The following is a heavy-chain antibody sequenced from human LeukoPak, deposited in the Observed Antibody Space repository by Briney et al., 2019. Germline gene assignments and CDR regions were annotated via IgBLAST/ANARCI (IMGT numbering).Heavy chain of an antibody. CDR3: ARGSGSRPPYYYYYMDV. CDR1: GYTFTGYY. J-gene: IGHJ6*03. CDR2: INPNTAVT. V-gene: IGHV1-2*02. D-gene: IGHD1-26*01. Sequence: ASVKVSCKASGYTFTGYYMHWVRQAPRQGLEWMGWINPNTAVTNYAQKFRGRVTMTGDTSISTAHMELSRLRSDDTAIYYCARGSGSRPPYYYYYMDVWGKGTTVTVSS.